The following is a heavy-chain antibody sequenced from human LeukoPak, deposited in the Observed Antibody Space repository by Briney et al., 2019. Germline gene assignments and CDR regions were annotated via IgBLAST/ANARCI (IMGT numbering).Heavy chain of an antibody. J-gene: IGHJ6*03. CDR2: INHSGST. D-gene: IGHD6-19*01. CDR1: GGSFSGYY. Sequence: SETLSLTCAVYGGSFSGYYWSWIRQPPGKGLEWIGEINHSGSTNYNPSLKSRVTISVDTSKNQFSLKLSSVTAADTAVYYCARWSIAVAIDYMDVWGKGTTVTVSS. CDR3: ARWSIAVAIDYMDV. V-gene: IGHV4-34*01.